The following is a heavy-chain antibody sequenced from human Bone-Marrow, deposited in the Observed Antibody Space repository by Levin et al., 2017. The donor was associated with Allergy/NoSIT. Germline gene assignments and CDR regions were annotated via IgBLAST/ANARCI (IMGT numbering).Heavy chain of an antibody. Sequence: KISCKASGGTFSSYAISWVRQAPGQGLEWMGGIIPIFGTANYAQKFQGRVTITADESTSTAYMELSSLRSEDTAVYYCASDGGYDPSGFYYYYGMDVWGQGTTVTVSS. CDR1: GGTFSSYA. D-gene: IGHD5-12*01. V-gene: IGHV1-69*01. J-gene: IGHJ6*02. CDR2: IIPIFGTA. CDR3: ASDGGYDPSGFYYYYGMDV.